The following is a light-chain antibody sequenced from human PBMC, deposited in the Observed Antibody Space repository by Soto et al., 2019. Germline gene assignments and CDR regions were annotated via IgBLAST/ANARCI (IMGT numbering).Light chain of an antibody. J-gene: IGKJ1*01. Sequence: DIQMTQSPSTLSASVGDRVTIHCRDSHNMYSWLSWYQQKPGKAPRLLIHGASTLESGVPSRFSGRGSGTEFTLSISSLQPDDFATYSCQQYNYYWTFGQGTKVDIK. CDR1: HNMYSW. CDR2: GAS. CDR3: QQYNYYWT. V-gene: IGKV1-5*01.